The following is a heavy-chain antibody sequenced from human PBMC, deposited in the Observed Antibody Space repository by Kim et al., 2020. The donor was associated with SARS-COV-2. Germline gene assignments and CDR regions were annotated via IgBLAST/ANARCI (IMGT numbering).Heavy chain of an antibody. CDR2: IIPIFGTA. Sequence: SVKVSCKASGGTFSSYAISWVRQAPGQGLEWMGGIIPIFGTANYAQKFQGRVTITADESTSTAYMELSSLRSEDTAVYYCARPVSYGNDYYYYGMDVWGQGTTVTVSS. J-gene: IGHJ6*02. D-gene: IGHD3-16*01. V-gene: IGHV1-69*13. CDR1: GGTFSSYA. CDR3: ARPVSYGNDYYYYGMDV.